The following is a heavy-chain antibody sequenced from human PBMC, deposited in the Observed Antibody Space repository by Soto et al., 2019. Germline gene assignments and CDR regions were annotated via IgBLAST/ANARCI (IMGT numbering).Heavy chain of an antibody. D-gene: IGHD6-19*01. CDR2: IYYSGST. V-gene: IGHV4-39*01. CDR3: ATSWEVKGVAGQFDY. CDR1: GGSIISSSYY. Sequence: PSETLSLTCTVSGGSIISSSYYWVWIRQPPGKGLEWIGSIYYSGSTYYDPSLKSRVTISVDTSKNQFSLKLSSVTAADTAVYYCATSWEVKGVAGQFDYWGQGTLVTVSS. J-gene: IGHJ4*02.